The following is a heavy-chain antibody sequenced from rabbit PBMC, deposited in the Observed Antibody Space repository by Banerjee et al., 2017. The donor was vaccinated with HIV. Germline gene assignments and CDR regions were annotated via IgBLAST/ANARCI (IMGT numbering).Heavy chain of an antibody. D-gene: IGHD4-2*01. V-gene: IGHV1S45*01. Sequence: QEQLEESGGDLVKPEGSLTLTCTASGFSFSSSYWICWVRQAPGKGLEWIACIYSGSSGSTYYASWVNGRFTISKTSSTTVTLQMTSLTAADTATYFCARDTNYGGDGYGLWGPGTLVTVS. J-gene: IGHJ6*01. CDR2: IYSGSSGST. CDR1: GFSFSSSYW. CDR3: ARDTNYGGDGYGL.